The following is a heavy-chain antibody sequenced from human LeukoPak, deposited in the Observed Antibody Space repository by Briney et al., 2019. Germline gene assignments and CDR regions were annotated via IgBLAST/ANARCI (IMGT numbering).Heavy chain of an antibody. Sequence: PGGSLRLSCAACGFTFRNYTLIAVRKAPGKGLEWVSGVSGSATSKHYADSVKGRLTISRDNSKNTLYLQMISLRAEATALYCCAIGLHEQPFYWGQGTLVTVSS. J-gene: IGHJ4*02. D-gene: IGHD5/OR15-5a*01. CDR2: VSGSATSK. V-gene: IGHV3-23*01. CDR1: GFTFRNYT. CDR3: AIGLHEQPFY.